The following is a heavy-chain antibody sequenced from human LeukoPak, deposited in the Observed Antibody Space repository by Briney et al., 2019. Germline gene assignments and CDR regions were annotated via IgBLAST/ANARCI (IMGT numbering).Heavy chain of an antibody. V-gene: IGHV4-38-2*01. CDR3: ARQYNSYFYYYLDL. CDR1: GYPINNAYY. J-gene: IGHJ6*03. Sequence: SETLSLTCGVSGYPINNAYYWVWIRQPPGKGLEWIGSLYHPDSTYYNPSLKSRVTMSVDTSRNQFSLRLSFVTAADTAVYYCARQYNSYFYYYLDLWGTGTTVTVSS. CDR2: LYHPDST. D-gene: IGHD1-1*01.